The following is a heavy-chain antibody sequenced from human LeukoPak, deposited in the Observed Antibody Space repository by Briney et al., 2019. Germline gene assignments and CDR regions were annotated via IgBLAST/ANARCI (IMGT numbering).Heavy chain of an antibody. J-gene: IGHJ4*02. V-gene: IGHV4-34*01. CDR1: GGSFSGYY. Sequence: SETLSLTCAVYGGSFSGYYWSWIRQPPGKGLEWIGEINRSGSTNYNPSLKSRVTISVDTSKNQFSLKLSSVTAADTAVYYCARGRWEPLDLDYWGQGTLVTVSS. CDR3: ARGRWEPLDLDY. CDR2: INRSGST. D-gene: IGHD1-26*01.